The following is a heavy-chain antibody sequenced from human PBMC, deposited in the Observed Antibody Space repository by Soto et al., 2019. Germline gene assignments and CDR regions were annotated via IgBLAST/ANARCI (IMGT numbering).Heavy chain of an antibody. CDR3: ARGRGWRDY. CDR1: GYSFTSYD. CDR2: MDPKTGHT. J-gene: IGHJ4*02. D-gene: IGHD6-19*01. V-gene: IGHV1-8*01. Sequence: QVQLVQSGAEVKKPGASVKVSCRASGYSFTSYDINWVRQATGQGLAWMGWMDPKTGHTDYGQKFQGRVTMTRHTSISTAYMELSSLTSADTAVYYCARGRGWRDYWGQGTLVTVAS.